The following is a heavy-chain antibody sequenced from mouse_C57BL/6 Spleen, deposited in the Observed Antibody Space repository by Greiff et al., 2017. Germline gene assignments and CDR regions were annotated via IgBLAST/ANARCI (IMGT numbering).Heavy chain of an antibody. CDR1: GYAFSSSW. D-gene: IGHD2-4*01. CDR3: ASYYDYGYFDY. V-gene: IGHV1-82*01. CDR2: IYPGDGDT. J-gene: IGHJ2*01. Sequence: QVQLKESGPELVKPGASVKISCKASGYAFSSSWMNWVKQRPGKGLEWIGRIYPGDGDTNYNGKFKGKATLTADKSSSTAYMQLSSLTSEDSAVYFCASYYDYGYFDYWGQGTTLTVSS.